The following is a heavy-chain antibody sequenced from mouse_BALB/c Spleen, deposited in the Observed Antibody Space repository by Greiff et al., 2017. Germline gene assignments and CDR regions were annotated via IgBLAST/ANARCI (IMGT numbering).Heavy chain of an antibody. J-gene: IGHJ3*01. CDR3: AREDGYYSFAY. CDR2: ISSGGSYT. CDR1: GFTFSSYA. V-gene: IGHV5-9-4*01. D-gene: IGHD2-3*01. Sequence: EVKLMESGGGLVKPGGSLKLSCAASGFTFSSYAMSWVRQSPEKRLEWVAEISSGGSYTYYPDTVTGRFTISRDNAKNTLYLEMSSLRSEDTAMYYCAREDGYYSFAYWGQGTLVTVSA.